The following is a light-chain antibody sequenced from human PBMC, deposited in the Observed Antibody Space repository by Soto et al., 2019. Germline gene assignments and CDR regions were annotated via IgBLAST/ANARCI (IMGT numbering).Light chain of an antibody. Sequence: IGMTQSPDSLAVSLGERSTINCKSSQSVLYSSNNKNYLAWYQQKPGQPPKLPIYWASTRESGVPDRFSGSGSGTDFTLTISSLQAEDVAVYYCQQYYSTALTFGGGTKVDI. V-gene: IGKV4-1*01. CDR3: QQYYSTALT. CDR2: WAS. J-gene: IGKJ4*01. CDR1: QSVLYSSNNKNY.